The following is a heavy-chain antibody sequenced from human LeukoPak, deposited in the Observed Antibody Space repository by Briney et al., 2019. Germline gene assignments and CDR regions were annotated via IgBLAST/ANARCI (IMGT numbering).Heavy chain of an antibody. CDR2: INHSGST. CDR3: ARGRPYCSSTSCSYYFDY. D-gene: IGHD2-2*01. Sequence: SETLSRTCAVDGGSFSGYYWSWIRQPPGKGLEWIGEINHSGSTNYNPSLKSRVTISVDTSKNQFSLKLSSVTAADTAVYYCARGRPYCSSTSCSYYFDYWGQGTLVTVSS. J-gene: IGHJ4*02. CDR1: GGSFSGYY. V-gene: IGHV4-34*01.